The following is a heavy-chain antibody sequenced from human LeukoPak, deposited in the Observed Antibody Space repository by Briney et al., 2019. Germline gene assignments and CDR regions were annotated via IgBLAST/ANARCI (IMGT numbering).Heavy chain of an antibody. Sequence: GGSLRLSCAASGFTFSSYGMHWVRKAPGKGLEWVAFIRYDGSNKYYADSVKGRFTISRDNSKNTLYLQMHSLRAEDTAVYYCAKGERYYYGSGSTTVWGQGTLVTVSS. J-gene: IGHJ4*02. CDR1: GFTFSSYG. CDR3: AKGERYYYGSGSTTV. D-gene: IGHD3-10*01. CDR2: IRYDGSNK. V-gene: IGHV3-30*02.